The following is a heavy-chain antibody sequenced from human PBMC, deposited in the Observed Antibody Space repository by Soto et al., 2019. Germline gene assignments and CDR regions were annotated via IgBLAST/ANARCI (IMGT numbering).Heavy chain of an antibody. CDR2: IIPIFGTA. J-gene: IGHJ6*02. CDR1: GGTFSSYA. CDR3: ARSLITMIVVVPYYYGMDV. V-gene: IGHV1-69*13. Sequence: SVKVSCKASGGTFSSYAISWVRQAPGQGLEWMGGIIPIFGTANYAQKFQGRVTITADESTSTAYMELSSLRSEDTAVYYCARSLITMIVVVPYYYGMDVWGQGTTVTVSS. D-gene: IGHD3-22*01.